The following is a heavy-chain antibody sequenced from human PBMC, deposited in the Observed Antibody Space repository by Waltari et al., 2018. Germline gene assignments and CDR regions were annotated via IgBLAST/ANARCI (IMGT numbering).Heavy chain of an antibody. CDR3: ARTLTTVAPFDI. Sequence: EVQLVESGGVVVQPGGSLRLSCAASGFTFDDYAMHWVRQAPGKGLEWVSLISWDGGSTYYADSVKGRFTISRDNSKNSLYLQMNSLRAEDTALYYCARTLTTVAPFDIWGQGTMVTVSS. CDR1: GFTFDDYA. CDR2: ISWDGGST. D-gene: IGHD4-17*01. J-gene: IGHJ3*02. V-gene: IGHV3-43D*03.